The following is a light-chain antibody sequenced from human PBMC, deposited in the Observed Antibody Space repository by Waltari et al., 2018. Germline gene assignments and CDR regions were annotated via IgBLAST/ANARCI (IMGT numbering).Light chain of an antibody. J-gene: IGLJ3*02. V-gene: IGLV2-8*01. CDR1: SSDVGNYKY. CDR3: SSYAGSNNRV. Sequence: QSALTQPPSASGSPGQSVTISSTGTSSDVGNYKYVSWYQQHPGKAPKLMIYDVSQRPSGVPDRVSGSKSGNTASLTVSGLQAEDEADYYCSSYAGSNNRVFGGGTKLTVL. CDR2: DVS.